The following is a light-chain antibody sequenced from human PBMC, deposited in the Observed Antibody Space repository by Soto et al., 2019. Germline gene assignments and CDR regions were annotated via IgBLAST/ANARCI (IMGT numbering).Light chain of an antibody. Sequence: QSVLTQPPSASGTPGQRVTISCSGSSSNIGSNTVNWYQQLPGTAPKLLIYNNNQRPSGVPDRFSGSESGTSASLAISGLQSEDEADYYCAAWDDSLNGLVFGTGTKVTVL. CDR2: NNN. V-gene: IGLV1-44*01. J-gene: IGLJ1*01. CDR1: SSNIGSNT. CDR3: AAWDDSLNGLV.